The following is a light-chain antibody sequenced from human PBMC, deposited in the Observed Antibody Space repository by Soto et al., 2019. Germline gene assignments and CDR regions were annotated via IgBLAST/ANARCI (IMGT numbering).Light chain of an antibody. J-gene: IGKJ4*01. CDR1: QGISSY. Sequence: EIVLTQSPATLSLSPGERATLSCRASQGISSYLAWYQQKPGQAPRLLIYDAANRATGIPARFGGSGSGTDFTLTISSLEPEDFAVYYCQQRSNSFGGGTKVEIK. CDR2: DAA. CDR3: QQRSNS. V-gene: IGKV3-11*01.